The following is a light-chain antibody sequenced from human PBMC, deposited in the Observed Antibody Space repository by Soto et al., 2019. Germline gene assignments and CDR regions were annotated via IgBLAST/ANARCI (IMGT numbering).Light chain of an antibody. CDR1: TSNIGSHY. Sequence: QSVLTQPPSASGTPGQSLTISCSGSTSNIGSHYVYWYQHLPGTAPKVFIVRDGQRPSGVPDRFFGSKSGTSASLAINGLQSEDEADYYCATWDDSLNALYVFGTGTKVTVL. CDR3: ATWDDSLNALYV. J-gene: IGLJ1*01. CDR2: RDG. V-gene: IGLV1-47*01.